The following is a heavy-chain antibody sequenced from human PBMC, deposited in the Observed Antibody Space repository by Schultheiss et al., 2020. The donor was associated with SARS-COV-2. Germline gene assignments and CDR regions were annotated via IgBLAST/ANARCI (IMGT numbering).Heavy chain of an antibody. D-gene: IGHD3-10*01. CDR3: ARAEGPYYYGSGSLPGDYYGLDV. J-gene: IGHJ6*02. Sequence: SVKVSCKASGYTFTGYFMHWVRQAPGQGLEWMGGIIPILGTPNYAQNFQGRVTITADESTSTVNMELSSLRSEDTAVYYCARAEGPYYYGSGSLPGDYYGLDVWGQGTTVTVSS. CDR2: IIPILGTP. CDR1: GYTFTGYF. V-gene: IGHV1-69*13.